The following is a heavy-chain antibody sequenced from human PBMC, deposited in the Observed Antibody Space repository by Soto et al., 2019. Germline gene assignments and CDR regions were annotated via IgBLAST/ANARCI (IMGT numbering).Heavy chain of an antibody. Sequence: QMQLVQSGPEVKKPGTSVKVSCKASGFTFTSSAVQWVRQARGQRLEWIGWIVVGSGNTNYAQKFQERVTITRDMSTSTAYMELSSLGSEDTAVYYCAAVRSGYDAGFQSLDYWGQGTLVTVSS. CDR2: IVVGSGNT. J-gene: IGHJ4*02. V-gene: IGHV1-58*01. D-gene: IGHD5-12*01. CDR3: AAVRSGYDAGFQSLDY. CDR1: GFTFTSSA.